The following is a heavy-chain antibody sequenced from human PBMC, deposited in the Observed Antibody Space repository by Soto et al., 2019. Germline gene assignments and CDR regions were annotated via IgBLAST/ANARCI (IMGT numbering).Heavy chain of an antibody. J-gene: IGHJ4*02. V-gene: IGHV3-23*01. D-gene: IGHD6-6*01. CDR2: ISGSGGST. CDR3: AKEVYSSSSELNF. CDR1: GFTFSSYA. Sequence: PGGSLRLSCAASGFTFSSYAMSWVRQAPGKGLEWVSAISGSGGSTYYADSVKGRFTISRDNSKNTPYLQMNSLRTEDTAVYYCAKEVYSSSSELNFWGQGTLVTVSS.